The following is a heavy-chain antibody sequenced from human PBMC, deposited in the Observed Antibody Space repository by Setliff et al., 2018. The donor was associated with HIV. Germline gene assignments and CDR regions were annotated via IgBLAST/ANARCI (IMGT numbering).Heavy chain of an antibody. CDR2: IYSDGST. J-gene: IGHJ4*02. CDR3: ARSRPYNSALDY. CDR1: GFTVSSSY. D-gene: IGHD6-25*01. Sequence: ETMRLSCEASGFTVSSSYMAWVRQAPGKGLEWVSTIYSDGSTYHRDSVKGRFTLSRDNSKNTVYLQVGSLRPDDTAMYYCARSRPYNSALDYWGQGTLVTVSS. V-gene: IGHV3-66*02.